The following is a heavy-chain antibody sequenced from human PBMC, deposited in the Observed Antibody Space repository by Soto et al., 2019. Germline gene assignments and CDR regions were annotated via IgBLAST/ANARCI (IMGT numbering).Heavy chain of an antibody. CDR2: VHYSGST. D-gene: IGHD4-17*01. CDR3: ARNHYGDPPLNNWFDP. V-gene: IGHV4-59*01. CDR1: GDSISGYY. Sequence: SETLSLTCTVSGDSISGYYWTWIRQAPGKGLEWIGYVHYSGSTHYTPSLKSRVTISVDMSKNQFSLKLNSVTAADTAIYFCARNHYGDPPLNNWFDPWGQGTLVTVSS. J-gene: IGHJ5*02.